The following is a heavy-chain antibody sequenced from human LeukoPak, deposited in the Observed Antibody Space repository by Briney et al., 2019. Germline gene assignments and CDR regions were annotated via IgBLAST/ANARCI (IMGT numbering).Heavy chain of an antibody. V-gene: IGHV1-69*05. D-gene: IGHD2-2*01. J-gene: IGHJ4*02. CDR1: GGTFSSYA. CDR3: ARSSSRYCVSTSCYYY. Sequence: SVKVSCKASGGTFSSYAISWVRQAPGQGLEWMGGIIPIFGTANYAQKFQGRVTMTRDTSLNTAYMELSSLTSEDTAVYYCARSSSRYCVSTSCYYYWSQGTLVTVSS. CDR2: IIPIFGTA.